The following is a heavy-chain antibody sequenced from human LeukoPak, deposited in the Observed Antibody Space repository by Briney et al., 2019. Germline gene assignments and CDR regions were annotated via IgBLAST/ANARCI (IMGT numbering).Heavy chain of an antibody. CDR3: AKAAVYSRNWTPFDD. Sequence: PGGSLRLSCAASGFTFSSYWMSWVRQAPGKGLEWVANINQDGGEKYYADSVKGRFTISRDTSKNTLFLQMNSLRADDTAIYYCAKAAVYSRNWTPFDDWGQGTLVTVSS. CDR1: GFTFSSYW. D-gene: IGHD6-13*01. J-gene: IGHJ4*02. CDR2: INQDGGEK. V-gene: IGHV3-7*01.